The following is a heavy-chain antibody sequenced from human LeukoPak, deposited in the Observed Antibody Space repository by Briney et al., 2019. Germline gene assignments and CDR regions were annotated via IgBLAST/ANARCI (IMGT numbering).Heavy chain of an antibody. CDR3: AGPTTDTSYYYYGMDV. Sequence: SVKVSCKASGGTFSSYAISWVRQAPGQGLEWMGRIIPILGIANYAQKFQGRVTITADKSTSTAYMELSSLRSEDTAVYYCAGPTTDTSYYYYGMDVWGQGTTVTVSS. D-gene: IGHD1-1*01. CDR1: GGTFSSYA. V-gene: IGHV1-69*04. J-gene: IGHJ6*02. CDR2: IIPILGIA.